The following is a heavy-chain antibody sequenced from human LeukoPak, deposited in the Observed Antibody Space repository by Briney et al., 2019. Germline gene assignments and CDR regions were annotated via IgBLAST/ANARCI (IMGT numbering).Heavy chain of an antibody. CDR3: AAGEWEQLLDY. D-gene: IGHD5-24*01. CDR2: FDPGDGKI. J-gene: IGHJ4*02. CDR1: GHTLTELS. Sequence: GASVKVSCKVSGHTLTELSLHWVRQAPGKGLEWMGGFDPGDGKIIYAQKFRGRVTMTEDTSTETAYMEFNSLRSEDTAVYYCAAGEWEQLLDYWGQGTLVTVSS. V-gene: IGHV1-24*01.